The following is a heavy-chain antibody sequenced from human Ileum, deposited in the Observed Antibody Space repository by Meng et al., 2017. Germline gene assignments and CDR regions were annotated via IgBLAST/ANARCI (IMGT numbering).Heavy chain of an antibody. CDR3: AKESPQYYSGSGSYDY. D-gene: IGHD3-10*01. CDR1: GFDFSTYA. V-gene: IGHV3-30-3*02. CDR2: ISYDGSIQ. J-gene: IGHJ4*02. Sequence: QVQLEESGGVVVQPGRSLGFACGASGFDFSTYAMHWVRQAPGKGPEWLAVISYDGSIQYYAGSVKGRLTISRDNSKNTVFLEMNRLRVEDMAVYYCAKESPQYYSGSGSYDYWGPGTLVTVSS.